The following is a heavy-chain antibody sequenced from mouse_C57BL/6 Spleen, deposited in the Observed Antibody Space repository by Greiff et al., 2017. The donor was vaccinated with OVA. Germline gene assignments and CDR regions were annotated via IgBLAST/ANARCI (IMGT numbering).Heavy chain of an antibody. Sequence: EVKLMESGGDLVKPGGSLKLSCAASGFTFSSYGMSWVRQTPDKRLEWVATISSGGSYTYYPDSVKGRFTISRDNAKNTLYLQMSSLKSEDTAMYYCARQYDYGSSPWFAYWGQGTLVTVSA. CDR3: ARQYDYGSSPWFAY. D-gene: IGHD1-1*01. J-gene: IGHJ3*01. V-gene: IGHV5-6*01. CDR2: ISSGGSYT. CDR1: GFTFSSYG.